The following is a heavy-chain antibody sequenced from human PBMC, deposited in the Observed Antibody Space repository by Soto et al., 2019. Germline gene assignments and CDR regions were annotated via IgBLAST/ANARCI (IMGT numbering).Heavy chain of an antibody. V-gene: IGHV3-33*01. Sequence: GGSLRLSCVASGFTFSNYGMHWVRQAPGKGLEWVAGIDYNEINRYYIDPVKGRFTISRDQSKNTLYLQMNSLRAEDTAVYYCARDFCPVPTCYDLWGQGVLVTVSS. CDR1: GFTFSNYG. J-gene: IGHJ4*02. D-gene: IGHD2-2*01. CDR3: ARDFCPVPTCYDL. CDR2: IDYNEINR.